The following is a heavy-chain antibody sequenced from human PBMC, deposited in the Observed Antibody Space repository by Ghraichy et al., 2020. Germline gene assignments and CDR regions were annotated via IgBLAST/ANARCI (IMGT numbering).Heavy chain of an antibody. CDR3: ARVTQMGFYGDSIYFDY. Sequence: GGSLRLSCAASGFTFSSYEMNWVRQAPGKGLEWVSYISSSGSTIYYADSVKGRFTISRDNAKNSLYLQMNSLRAEDTAVYYCARVTQMGFYGDSIYFDYWGQGTLVTVSS. CDR2: ISSSGSTI. CDR1: GFTFSSYE. D-gene: IGHD4-17*01. J-gene: IGHJ4*02. V-gene: IGHV3-48*03.